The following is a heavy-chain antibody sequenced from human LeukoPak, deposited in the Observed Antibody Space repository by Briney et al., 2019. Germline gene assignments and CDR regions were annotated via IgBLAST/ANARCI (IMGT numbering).Heavy chain of an antibody. CDR1: GYSISSGYY. D-gene: IGHD3-3*01. Sequence: SETLSLTCTVSGYSISSGYYWGWIRQPPGKGLEWIGSIYHSGSTYYNSSLKSRVTISVDTSKNQFSLKLSSVTAADTAVYYCAREALLTSGYNFDYWGQGTLVTVSS. V-gene: IGHV4-38-2*02. CDR2: IYHSGST. J-gene: IGHJ4*02. CDR3: AREALLTSGYNFDY.